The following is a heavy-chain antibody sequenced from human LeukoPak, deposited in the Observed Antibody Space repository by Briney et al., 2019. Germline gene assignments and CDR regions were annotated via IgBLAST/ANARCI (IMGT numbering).Heavy chain of an antibody. CDR3: ARDSALDDIVVVPAAIDWFDP. CDR2: ISAYNGNT. Sequence: ASVKISCKASGYTFTSYGISWVRQAPGQGLEWMGWISAYNGNTNYAQKLQGRVTMTTDTSTSTAYMELRSLRSDDTAVYYCARDSALDDIVVVPAAIDWFDPWGQGTLVTVSS. D-gene: IGHD2-2*01. J-gene: IGHJ5*02. V-gene: IGHV1-18*01. CDR1: GYTFTSYG.